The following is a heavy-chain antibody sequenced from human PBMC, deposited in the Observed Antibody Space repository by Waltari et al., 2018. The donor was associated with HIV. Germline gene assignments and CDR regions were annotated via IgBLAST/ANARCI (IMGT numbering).Heavy chain of an antibody. D-gene: IGHD1-26*01. CDR2: ITWNSGHI. V-gene: IGHV3-9*01. Sequence: EVQLVESGGGLVQAGGPLRLSCAASGFTFGDYARAWVRQTPGKGLEWVSGITWNSGHIDYADSVKGRFTISRDNSKNSLYLQMSNLRPDDTAFYYCVKDMGRGGARGFWYFDLWGRGTLVTVSS. CDR1: GFTFGDYA. CDR3: VKDMGRGGARGFWYFDL. J-gene: IGHJ2*01.